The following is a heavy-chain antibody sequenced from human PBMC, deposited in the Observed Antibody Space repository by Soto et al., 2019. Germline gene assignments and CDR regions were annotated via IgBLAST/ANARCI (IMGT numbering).Heavy chain of an antibody. Sequence: GGSLRLSCAASGFTFSSYAMHWVRQAPGKGLEWVAVISYDGSNKYYADSVKGRFTISRDNSKNTLYLQMNSLRAEDTAVYYCARDMYSNWSGIDYWGQGTLVTVSS. CDR2: ISYDGSNK. V-gene: IGHV3-30-3*01. CDR1: GFTFSSYA. CDR3: ARDMYSNWSGIDY. J-gene: IGHJ4*02. D-gene: IGHD1-1*01.